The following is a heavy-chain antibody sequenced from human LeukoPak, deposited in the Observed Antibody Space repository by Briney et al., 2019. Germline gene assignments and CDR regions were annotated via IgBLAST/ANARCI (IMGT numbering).Heavy chain of an antibody. D-gene: IGHD1-26*01. CDR2: ISTYNGDP. CDR1: GYTFTSYG. V-gene: IGHV1-18*01. CDR3: ARDAVVGATLRGAFFYWFDP. Sequence: ASVKVSCKASGYTFTSYGISWVRQAPGQGLEWLGWISTYNGDPKYAQKVQGRATMSTDTSTSTAYMELRSLRSDDTAVYYCARDAVVGATLRGAFFYWFDPWGQGTLVTVSS. J-gene: IGHJ5*02.